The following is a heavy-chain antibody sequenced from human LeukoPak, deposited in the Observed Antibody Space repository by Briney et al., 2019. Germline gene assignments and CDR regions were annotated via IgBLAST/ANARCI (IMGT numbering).Heavy chain of an antibody. CDR1: GFTFSSYA. CDR3: AREGIAAAGQY. D-gene: IGHD6-13*01. Sequence: GGSLRLSCAASGFTFSSYAMSWVRQAPGKGLEWVSGTSASGDSTYYADSVKGRFTISRDNSKNTLYLQMNSLRAEDTAVYYCAREGIAAAGQYWGQGTLVTVSS. CDR2: TSASGDST. J-gene: IGHJ4*02. V-gene: IGHV3-23*01.